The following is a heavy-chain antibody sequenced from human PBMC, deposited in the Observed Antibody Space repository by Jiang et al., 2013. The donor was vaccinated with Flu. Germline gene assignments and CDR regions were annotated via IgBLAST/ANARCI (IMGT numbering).Heavy chain of an antibody. D-gene: IGHD3-10*01. V-gene: IGHV3-74*01. CDR2: INSDGSST. J-gene: IGHJ6*02. CDR1: GLTFSSYW. Sequence: VQLVESGGGLVQRGGSLRLSCAASGLTFSSYWMNWVRQAPGRGLVWVSRINSDGSSTRYAESVKGRFTISRDSAKNTVYLQMNSLRAEDTGVYYCVLFGEGTGQANDYYGMDVWGQGTTVTVSS. CDR3: VLFGEGTGQANDYYGMDV.